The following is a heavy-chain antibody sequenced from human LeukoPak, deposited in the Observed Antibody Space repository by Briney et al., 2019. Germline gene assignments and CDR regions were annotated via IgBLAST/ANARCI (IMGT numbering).Heavy chain of an antibody. Sequence: GGSMTLSCAVSGLTFSSYSMNWVSPAPRKVLEWDSSSGRSSYICYEDAVKGRLTISRDNARKSVYLQMNSLRVEDTAVYYCARSAGNVLTGDSSFFDYWGQGTLVTVSS. J-gene: IGHJ4*02. CDR3: ARSAGNVLTGDSSFFDY. CDR2: SGRSSYI. V-gene: IGHV3-21*01. D-gene: IGHD3-9*01. CDR1: GLTFSSYS.